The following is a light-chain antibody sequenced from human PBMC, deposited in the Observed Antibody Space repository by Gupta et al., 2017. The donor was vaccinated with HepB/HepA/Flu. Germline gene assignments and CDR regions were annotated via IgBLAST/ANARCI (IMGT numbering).Light chain of an antibody. Sequence: SVLTQSPPVSGSPGQRVTISCTGSSSNIGAGYDLHWYQQLPGTAPKLLTYGNSNRPSGVPDRFSGSKSGTSASLAITGLQAEDEADYYGQSYDSRRSGLLFGGGTKLT. CDR3: QSYDSRRSGLL. CDR2: GNS. J-gene: IGLJ3*02. V-gene: IGLV1-40*01. CDR1: SSNIGAGYD.